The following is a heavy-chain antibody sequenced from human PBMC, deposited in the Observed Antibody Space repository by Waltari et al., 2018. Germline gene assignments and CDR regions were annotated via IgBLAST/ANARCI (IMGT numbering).Heavy chain of an antibody. J-gene: IGHJ4*02. CDR2: ISGRGGST. D-gene: IGHD6-13*01. CDR3: AKGGQQLMDYFDY. CDR1: GFTFSSYA. V-gene: IGHV3-23*01. Sequence: EVQLLESGGGLVQPGGSLRLSCAASGFTFSSYAMSWVRQAPGKGLEWVSAISGRGGSTYYADSVKGRFTISRDNSKNTLYLQMNSLRAEDTAVYYCAKGGQQLMDYFDYWGQGTLVTVSS.